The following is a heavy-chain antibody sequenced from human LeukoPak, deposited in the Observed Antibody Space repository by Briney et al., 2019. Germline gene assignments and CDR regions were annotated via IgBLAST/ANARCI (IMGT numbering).Heavy chain of an antibody. CDR2: ISSSSRYI. J-gene: IGHJ4*02. CDR1: GFTLSGDY. D-gene: IGHD1-26*01. Sequence: GGSLRLSCAASGFTLSGDYMSWVRQAPGKGLEWVSSISSSSRYISYADSVKGRFIISRDNAKNSLYLQMNSLRAEDTAVYYCARLGVGGSYSGIYYFNYWGQGTLVTVSS. V-gene: IGHV3-21*01. CDR3: ARLGVGGSYSGIYYFNY.